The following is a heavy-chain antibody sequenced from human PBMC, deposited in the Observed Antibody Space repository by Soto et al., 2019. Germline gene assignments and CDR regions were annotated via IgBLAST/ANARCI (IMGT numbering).Heavy chain of an antibody. CDR2: INHSGST. J-gene: IGHJ6*02. CDR3: AKVVIPGRGYYYYGMDV. V-gene: IGHV4-34*01. CDR1: GGSFSGYY. D-gene: IGHD1-1*01. Sequence: SETLSLTCAVYGGSFSGYYWSWIRQPPGKGLEWIGEINHSGSTNYNPSLKSRVTISVDTSKNQFSLKLSSVTAADTAVYYCAKVVIPGRGYYYYGMDVWGQGTTVTVSS.